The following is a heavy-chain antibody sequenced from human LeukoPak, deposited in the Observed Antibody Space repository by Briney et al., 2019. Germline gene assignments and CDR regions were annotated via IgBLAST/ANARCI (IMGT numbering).Heavy chain of an antibody. J-gene: IGHJ3*02. V-gene: IGHV3-21*01. D-gene: IGHD1-26*01. CDR1: GFTFSSYS. CDR2: IGSSSRSI. Sequence: SGGSLRLSCAASGFTFSSYSMNWVRQAPGKGLEWVSSIGSSSRSIYYADSVKGRFTISRDNAKNSLSLQMNSLRAEDTAVYYCAREWEEAFGIWGQGTMVTVSS. CDR3: AREWEEAFGI.